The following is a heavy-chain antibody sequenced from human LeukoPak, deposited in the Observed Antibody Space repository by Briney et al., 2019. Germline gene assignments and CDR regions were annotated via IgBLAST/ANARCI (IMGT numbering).Heavy chain of an antibody. Sequence: GRSLRLSCAASGFTFSSYGMHWVRQAPGKGLEWVAVISYDGSNKYYADSVKGRFTISRDNSKNTLYLQMNSLRAEDTAVYYCAKDPLRLGESPAFGYWGQGTLVTVSS. CDR1: GFTFSSYG. CDR2: ISYDGSNK. V-gene: IGHV3-30*18. J-gene: IGHJ4*02. D-gene: IGHD3-16*01. CDR3: AKDPLRLGESPAFGY.